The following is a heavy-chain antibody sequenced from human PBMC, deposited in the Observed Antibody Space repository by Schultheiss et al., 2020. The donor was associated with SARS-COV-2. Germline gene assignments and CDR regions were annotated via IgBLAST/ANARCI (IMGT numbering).Heavy chain of an antibody. D-gene: IGHD6-6*01. J-gene: IGHJ4*02. CDR3: AKDIRSSSSQD. V-gene: IGHV3-33*03. CDR2: IWYDGSNK. Sequence: GGSLRLSCAASGFTFSSYAMHWVRQAPGKGLEWVAVIWYDGSNKYYADSVKGRFTISRDNSKNTLYLQMNSLRAEDTAVYYCAKDIRSSSSQDWGQGTLVTVSS. CDR1: GFTFSSYA.